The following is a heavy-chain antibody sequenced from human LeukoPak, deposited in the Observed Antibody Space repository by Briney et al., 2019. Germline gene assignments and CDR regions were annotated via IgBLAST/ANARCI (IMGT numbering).Heavy chain of an antibody. CDR1: GYTLTELS. V-gene: IGHV1-24*01. D-gene: IGHD3-3*01. CDR3: ATGAWDDFWSGYWL. Sequence: GASVKVSCKVSGYTLTELSMHWVRQAPGKGLEWMGGFDPEDGETIYAQKFQGRVTMTEDTSTDTAYMELSSLRSEDTAVYYCATGAWDDFWSGYWLWGQGTLVTVSS. CDR2: FDPEDGET. J-gene: IGHJ4*02.